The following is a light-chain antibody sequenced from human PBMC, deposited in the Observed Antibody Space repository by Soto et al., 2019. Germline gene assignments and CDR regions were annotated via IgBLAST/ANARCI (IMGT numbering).Light chain of an antibody. V-gene: IGKV1-39*01. J-gene: IGKJ4*01. Sequence: DIQMTQSPSSLSASVGDRVTITCRASQSISSYLNWYQQKPGKAPKLLIYGASSLQSGVPSRFSGSGSGTDFTLTISSLQPEDFATYYCQQTYCTPVTFGGGTKVEIK. CDR3: QQTYCTPVT. CDR1: QSISSY. CDR2: GAS.